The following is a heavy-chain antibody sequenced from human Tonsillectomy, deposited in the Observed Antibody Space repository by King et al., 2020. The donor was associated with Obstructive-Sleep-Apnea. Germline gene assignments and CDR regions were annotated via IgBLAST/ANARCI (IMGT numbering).Heavy chain of an antibody. CDR2: VFYGGNT. CDR1: GGTISSSNFY. Sequence: LPLQESGPGLVKPSETLSLTCTVSGGTISSSNFYWSWIRQPPGKGLEWIGSVFYGGNTFYNKSLKSRVTISVDTSKKHFSLNLSSVTATDTAVYYCARHRDTALGPYNYWGQGTLVTVSS. V-gene: IGHV4-39*01. D-gene: IGHD5-18*01. CDR3: ARHRDTALGPYNY. J-gene: IGHJ4*02.